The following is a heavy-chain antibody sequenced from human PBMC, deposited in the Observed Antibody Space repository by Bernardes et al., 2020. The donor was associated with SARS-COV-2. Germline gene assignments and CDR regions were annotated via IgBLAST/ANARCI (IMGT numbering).Heavy chain of an antibody. CDR3: AKDRSGSYRYGMDV. V-gene: IGHV3-30*18. Sequence: GGSLRLSCAASGFTFSSYGMHWVRQAPGKGLEWVAVISYDGSNKYYADSVKGRFTISRDNSKNTLYLQMNSLRAEDTAVYYCAKDRSGSYRYGMDVWGQGTTVTVSS. CDR2: ISYDGSNK. D-gene: IGHD1-26*01. J-gene: IGHJ6*02. CDR1: GFTFSSYG.